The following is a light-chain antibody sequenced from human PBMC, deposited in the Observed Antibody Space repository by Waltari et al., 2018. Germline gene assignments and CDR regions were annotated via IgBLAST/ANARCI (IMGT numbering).Light chain of an antibody. V-gene: IGLV2-8*01. CDR3: ASYAGYNNLDVL. CDR2: DVN. Sequence: QSALTQPPSASGSAGQSVTISCPGTKSNVGRYNVVSWHQQLPGEAPKLIIFDVNRRSSGIPDRFSGSKSGNTASLTVSGLQSEDEATYYCASYAGYNNLDVLFGGGTKLTVL. CDR1: KSNVGRYNV. J-gene: IGLJ2*01.